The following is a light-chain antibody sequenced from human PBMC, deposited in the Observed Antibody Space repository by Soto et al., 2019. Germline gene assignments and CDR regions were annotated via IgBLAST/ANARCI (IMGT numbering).Light chain of an antibody. CDR1: QSISSY. J-gene: IGKJ1*01. CDR3: QPSYRTPPS. V-gene: IGKV1-39*01. Sequence: DIQMTQSPSSLSASVGDRVTITCRASQSISSYLNWYQQKPGKAPKLLIYAASSLQSGVPSRFSGSGSGTDFTLTIISLQPEDFATYCCQPSYRTPPSFGQGTKVEIK. CDR2: AAS.